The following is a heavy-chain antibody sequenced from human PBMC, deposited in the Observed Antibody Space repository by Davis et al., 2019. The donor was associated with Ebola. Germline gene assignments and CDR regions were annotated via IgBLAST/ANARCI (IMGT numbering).Heavy chain of an antibody. V-gene: IGHV6-1*01. Sequence: PSETLSLTCAISGDSVSSGGWNWIRQSPSRGLEWLGRTYYSSKWYNDYAVSVKSRITINPDTSKNQFSLQLNSVTPEDTALYYCARGWLRGWFDPWGQGTLVTVSS. CDR1: GDSVSSGG. CDR2: TYYSSKWYN. CDR3: ARGWLRGWFDP. J-gene: IGHJ5*02. D-gene: IGHD5-12*01.